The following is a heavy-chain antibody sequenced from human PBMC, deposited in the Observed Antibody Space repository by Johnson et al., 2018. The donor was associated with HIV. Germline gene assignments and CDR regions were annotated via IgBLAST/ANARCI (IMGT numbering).Heavy chain of an antibody. J-gene: IGHJ3*02. CDR2: IWYYGSNK. V-gene: IGHV3-33*06. D-gene: IGHD6-13*01. CDR3: AKSYSSSWYTDAFDI. Sequence: QVHLVESGGGLVQPGGSLRLSCAASGFTFSSYGMHWVRQAPGKGLEWVAVIWYYGSNKYYADSVKGRFTISRDNSKNTLYLQMNSLRAEDTAVYYCAKSYSSSWYTDAFDIWGQGTMVTVSS. CDR1: GFTFSSYG.